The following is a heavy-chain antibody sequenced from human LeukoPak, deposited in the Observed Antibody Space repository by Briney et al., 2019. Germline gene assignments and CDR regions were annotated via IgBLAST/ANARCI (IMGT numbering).Heavy chain of an antibody. V-gene: IGHV3-7*01. Sequence: QPGGSLRLSCAASGFTFSSYWMTWVRQAPGKGLEWVANIREDGSEKYYVYSVKGRFTISRGNAKNSLYLQVNSLRAEDTAVYYCARLNYDFWSGVWEGYYMDVWGKGTTVTVSS. J-gene: IGHJ6*03. D-gene: IGHD3-3*01. CDR1: GFTFSSYW. CDR3: ARLNYDFWSGVWEGYYMDV. CDR2: IREDGSEK.